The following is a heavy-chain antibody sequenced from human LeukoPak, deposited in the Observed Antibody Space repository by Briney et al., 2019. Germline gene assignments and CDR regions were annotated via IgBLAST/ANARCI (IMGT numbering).Heavy chain of an antibody. CDR2: IIPIFGTA. CDR1: GGTFSSYA. D-gene: IGHD3-22*01. V-gene: IGHV1-69*05. CDR3: ARAGLGDSSGYYYKGAFDY. J-gene: IGHJ4*02. Sequence: ASVKVSCKASGGTFSSYAISWVRQAPGQGLEWMGGIIPIFGTANYAQKFQGRVTITTDESTSTAYMELSSLRSEDTAVYYCARAGLGDSSGYYYKGAFDYWGQGTLVTVSS.